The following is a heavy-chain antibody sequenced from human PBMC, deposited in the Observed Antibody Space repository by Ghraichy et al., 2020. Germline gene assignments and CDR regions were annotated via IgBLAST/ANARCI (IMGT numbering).Heavy chain of an antibody. D-gene: IGHD2-21*02. Sequence: GGSLRLSCAASGFTLNRFAMTWVRQAPGQGLEWVSTMSGTGTKTTYADSVEGRFTISRDFSMNTLYLQMNSVRVEDTSGYYCARDASVTGTACRLDSWGQGTLVTVSS. CDR3: ARDASVTGTACRLDS. CDR1: GFTLNRFA. V-gene: IGHV3-23*01. J-gene: IGHJ4*02. CDR2: MSGTGTKT.